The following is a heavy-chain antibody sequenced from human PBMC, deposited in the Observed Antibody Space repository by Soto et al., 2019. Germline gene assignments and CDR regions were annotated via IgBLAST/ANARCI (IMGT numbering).Heavy chain of an antibody. CDR1: GDSVSSNSAA. Sequence: SQTLSLTCAISGDSVSSNSAAWNWIRQSPSRGLEWLGRTYYRSKWYNDYAVSVKSRITINPDTSKNQFSLQLDSVTPEDTAVYYCAREILVVAATPVNYYYYYGMDVWGQGTTVTVAS. J-gene: IGHJ6*02. CDR3: AREILVVAATPVNYYYYYGMDV. D-gene: IGHD2-15*01. V-gene: IGHV6-1*01. CDR2: TYYRSKWYN.